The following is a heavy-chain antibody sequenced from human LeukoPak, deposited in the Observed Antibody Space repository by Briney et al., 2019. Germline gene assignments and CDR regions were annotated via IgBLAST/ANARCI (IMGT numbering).Heavy chain of an antibody. CDR2: ITSGDFV. J-gene: IGHJ6*03. V-gene: IGHV3-21*01. D-gene: IGHD3-10*01. Sequence: KTGGSLRLSCAVSGFTFSAYSMNWVRQAPGKGLEWVSSITSGDFVYFADSLKGRFTISRDNAKSSLYLQMNSLRAEDTAVYYCARGGSNMVRGVIIPSNSYYYYMDIWGKGTTVTVSS. CDR1: GFTFSAYS. CDR3: ARGGSNMVRGVIIPSNSYYYYMDI.